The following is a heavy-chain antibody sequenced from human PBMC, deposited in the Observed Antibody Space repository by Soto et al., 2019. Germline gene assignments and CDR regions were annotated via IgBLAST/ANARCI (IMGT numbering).Heavy chain of an antibody. V-gene: IGHV4-39*07. CDR2: IYYSGST. CDR3: ARYRREAVAGYTLDN. J-gene: IGHJ4*02. CDR1: GGSISSSSYY. Sequence: TLSLTCPVSGGSISSSSYYWGWIRQPPGKGLEWIGSIYYSGSTYYNPSLKSRVTISVDTSKSQFSLKVNSMTAADTAVYYCARYRREAVAGYTLDNWGQGILVTVSS. D-gene: IGHD6-13*01.